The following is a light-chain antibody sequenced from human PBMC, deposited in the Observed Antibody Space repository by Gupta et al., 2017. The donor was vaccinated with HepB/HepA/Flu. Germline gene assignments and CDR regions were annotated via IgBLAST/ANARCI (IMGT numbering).Light chain of an antibody. J-gene: IGLJ1*01. V-gene: IGLV3-21*01. Sequence: SYVLTQPPSLSVAPGKTATITCGGINIGSKSVHWYQQRPGQAPVLVIYYDGDQPSGIPERFSGSNSGNTATLTISRVDAGDEADYYCQVWDSTSDHYVFGSGTKVTVL. CDR3: QVWDSTSDHYV. CDR1: NIGSKS. CDR2: YDG.